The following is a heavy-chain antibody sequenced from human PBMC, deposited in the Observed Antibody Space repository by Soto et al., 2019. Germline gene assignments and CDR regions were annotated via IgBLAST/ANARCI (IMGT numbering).Heavy chain of an antibody. CDR3: AREWEPKQNNWFDP. D-gene: IGHD1-26*01. Sequence: SVKVSCKASGGTFSSYTISWVRQAPGQGLEWMGRIIPILGIANYAQKFQGRVTITADKSTSTAYMELSSLRSEDTAVYYCAREWEPKQNNWFDPWGQGTLVTVSS. V-gene: IGHV1-69*04. CDR1: GGTFSSYT. J-gene: IGHJ5*02. CDR2: IIPILGIA.